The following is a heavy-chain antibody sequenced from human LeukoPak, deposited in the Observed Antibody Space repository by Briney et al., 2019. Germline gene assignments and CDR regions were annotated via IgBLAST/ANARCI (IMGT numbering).Heavy chain of an antibody. CDR1: GFTFDDYA. D-gene: IGHD2-2*01. V-gene: IGHV3-9*01. J-gene: IGHJ6*02. CDR2: ISWNSGSI. Sequence: SLRLSCAASGFTFDDYAMHWVRQAPGKGLEWVSGISWNSGSIGYADSVKGRFTISRDNAKNSLYLQMNSLRAEDTALYYCAKDRYCSSTSCSYYYYYGMDVWGQGTTVTVSS. CDR3: AKDRYCSSTSCSYYYYYGMDV.